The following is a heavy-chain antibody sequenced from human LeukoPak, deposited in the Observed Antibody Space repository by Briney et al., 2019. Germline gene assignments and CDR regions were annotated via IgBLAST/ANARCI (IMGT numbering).Heavy chain of an antibody. V-gene: IGHV4-39*07. CDR2: IYYSGST. Sequence: PSETPSLTCTVSGGSISSSSYYWGWIRQPPGKGLEWIGSIYYSGSTYYNPSRKSPVTISVDTSKNQFSLKLSSVTAADTAVYYCARVSYHYDSSGYYLPSYYYYMDVWGKGTTVTVSS. CDR3: ARVSYHYDSSGYYLPSYYYYMDV. CDR1: GGSISSSSYY. D-gene: IGHD3-22*01. J-gene: IGHJ6*03.